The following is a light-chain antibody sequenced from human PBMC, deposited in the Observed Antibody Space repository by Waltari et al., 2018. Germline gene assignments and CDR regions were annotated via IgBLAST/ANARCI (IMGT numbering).Light chain of an antibody. J-gene: IGLJ3*02. V-gene: IGLV10-54*04. Sequence: QAGLTQPPSVSTDLRPTATLTCTGNSNNVGNQGAACLQQHQGPPPKLVSYRNNTRPSGISERFSASRSGNTASLTITEPQPEDEADYYCSAWDSGLTVWVFGGGTKLTVL. CDR1: SNNVGNQG. CDR3: SAWDSGLTVWV. CDR2: RNN.